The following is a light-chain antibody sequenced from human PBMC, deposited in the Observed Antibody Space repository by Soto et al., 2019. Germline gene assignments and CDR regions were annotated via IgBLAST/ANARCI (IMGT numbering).Light chain of an antibody. CDR1: NIGSKS. Sequence: SYELTQPPSVSVAPGKTARITCGGNNIGSKSVHWYQQKAGQAPVLVIFNEVDRHSGIPERFSGSNSGNTATLTIARVDAGDEADYYCHVWDSDSDHPLFGEGTKLTVL. J-gene: IGLJ3*02. CDR3: HVWDSDSDHPL. CDR2: NEV. V-gene: IGLV3-21*01.